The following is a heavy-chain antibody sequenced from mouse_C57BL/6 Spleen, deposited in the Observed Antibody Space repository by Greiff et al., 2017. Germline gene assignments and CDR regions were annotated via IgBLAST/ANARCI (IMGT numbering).Heavy chain of an antibody. Sequence: EVQLVESGGGLVQPKGSLKLSCAASGFSFNTYAMNWVRQAPGKGLEWVARIRSKSNNYATYYADSVKDRFTISRDDSESMLYLQMNNLKTEDTAMYYCVSPYYSNYDYYAMDYWGQGTSVTVSS. CDR3: VSPYYSNYDYYAMDY. V-gene: IGHV10-1*01. CDR1: GFSFNTYA. CDR2: IRSKSNNYAT. J-gene: IGHJ4*01. D-gene: IGHD2-5*01.